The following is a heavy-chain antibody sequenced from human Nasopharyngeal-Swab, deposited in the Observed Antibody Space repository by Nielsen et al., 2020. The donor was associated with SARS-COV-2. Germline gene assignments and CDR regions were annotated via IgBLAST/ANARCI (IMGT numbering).Heavy chain of an antibody. CDR2: TWYDGSNK. V-gene: IGHV3-33*01. Sequence: GGSLRLSCAASGFTFSSYGMHWVRQAPGKGLEWVAVTWYDGSNKYYADSVKGRFTISRDNSKNTLYLQMNSLRAEDTAVYYCARDLYRQQWPLYNYYGMDVWGQGTTVTVSS. CDR1: GFTFSSYG. J-gene: IGHJ6*02. D-gene: IGHD6-19*01. CDR3: ARDLYRQQWPLYNYYGMDV.